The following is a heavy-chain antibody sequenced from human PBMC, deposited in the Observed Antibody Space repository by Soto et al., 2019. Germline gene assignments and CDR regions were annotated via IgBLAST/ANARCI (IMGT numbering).Heavy chain of an antibody. CDR2: IWYDGSNK. V-gene: IGHV3-33*06. D-gene: IGHD2-15*01. CDR1: GFTFSSYG. Sequence: QVQLVESGGGVVQPGRSLRLSCAASGFTFSSYGMHWVRQAPGKGLEWVAVIWYDGSNKYYADSVKGRFTISRDNSKNTLYLQMNSLRAEDTAVYYCAKTVGYCSGGSCSQLKNYGMDVWGQGTTVTVSS. J-gene: IGHJ6*02. CDR3: AKTVGYCSGGSCSQLKNYGMDV.